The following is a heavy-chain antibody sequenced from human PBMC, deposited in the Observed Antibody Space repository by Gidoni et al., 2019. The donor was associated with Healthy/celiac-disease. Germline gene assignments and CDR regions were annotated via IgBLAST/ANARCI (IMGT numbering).Heavy chain of an antibody. CDR1: GGSFSGYY. J-gene: IGHJ4*02. D-gene: IGHD6-6*01. CDR2: INHSGST. Sequence: QVQLQQWGAGLLKPSETLSLTCPVYGGSFSGYYWSWIRPPPGKGLEWIGEINHSGSTNYHPSLKSRVTISVDTSKNQFSLKLSSVTAADTAVYYCARGRRIAARSFDYWGQGTLVTVSS. CDR3: ARGRRIAARSFDY. V-gene: IGHV4-34*01.